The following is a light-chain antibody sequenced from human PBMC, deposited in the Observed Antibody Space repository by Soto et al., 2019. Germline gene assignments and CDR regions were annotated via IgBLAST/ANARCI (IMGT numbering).Light chain of an antibody. CDR1: SRHSSYV. J-gene: IGLJ3*02. Sequence: QLVLTQSPSASASLGASVKLTCTLSSRHSSYVIAWHQQQPEKGPRYLMKLNSDGSHNKGDGIPDRFSGSSSGAERYLTISSLQSEDEADYYCQTWGTGIRVFGGGTKLTVL. CDR3: QTWGTGIRV. V-gene: IGLV4-69*01. CDR2: LNSDGSH.